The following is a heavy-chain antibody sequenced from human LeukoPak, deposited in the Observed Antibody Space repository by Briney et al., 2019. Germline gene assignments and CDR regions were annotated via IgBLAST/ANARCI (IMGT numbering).Heavy chain of an antibody. Sequence: GGSLRLSCAASGFTFSSYGMHWVRQAPGKGLEWVGFIRYDGSSKYYADSVKGRFTISRDNTKNTRYLQMNSLRAEDTAVYYCAKYTYYYDSSGYDAFDYWGQGTLVTVSS. J-gene: IGHJ4*02. CDR1: GFTFSSYG. V-gene: IGHV3-30*02. CDR2: IRYDGSSK. D-gene: IGHD3-22*01. CDR3: AKYTYYYDSSGYDAFDY.